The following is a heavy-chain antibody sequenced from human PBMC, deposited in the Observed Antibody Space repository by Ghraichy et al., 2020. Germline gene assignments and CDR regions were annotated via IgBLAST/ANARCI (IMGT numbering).Heavy chain of an antibody. D-gene: IGHD3-3*01. Sequence: SETLSLTCTVSGGSISSYYWSWIRQPAGKGLEWIGRIYSSGSTNYNPSLKSRVTMSVDTSKNQFSLNLSSVTAADTAVYYCATLYYDFWSDFCTYNDDMDVWGQGTTVTVSS. V-gene: IGHV4-4*07. CDR2: IYSSGST. CDR1: GGSISSYY. J-gene: IGHJ6*02. CDR3: ATLYYDFWSDFCTYNDDMDV.